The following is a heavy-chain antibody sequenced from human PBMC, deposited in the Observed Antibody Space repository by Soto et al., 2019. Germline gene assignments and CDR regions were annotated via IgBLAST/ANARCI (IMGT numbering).Heavy chain of an antibody. CDR1: GGSISGHY. D-gene: IGHD2-21*01. V-gene: IGHV4-59*11. CDR2: MYYSGST. J-gene: IGHJ6*03. Sequence: QVQLQESGPGLVKPSETLSFSCSVSGGSISGHYWSWVRQTPGKGLEWIGYMYYSGSTNYNPSLKRRVTISVDTSMNHFSLRLTSVTAGDTAVYYCPRVPYCDLIWEYFSMDVWGKGTTVTVSS. CDR3: PRVPYCDLIWEYFSMDV.